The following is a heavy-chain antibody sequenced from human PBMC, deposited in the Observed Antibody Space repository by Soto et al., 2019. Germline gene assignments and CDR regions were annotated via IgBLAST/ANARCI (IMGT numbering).Heavy chain of an antibody. Sequence: PGGSLRLSCAASGFPFSSYAMHWVRQAPGKGLEWVAVISYDGSNKYYADSVKGRFTISRDKSKNTLYLQMNSLRAEDTAVYYCARDRSSGAAATLEYFQHWGQGTLVTVSS. V-gene: IGHV3-30-3*01. CDR3: ARDRSSGAAATLEYFQH. D-gene: IGHD6-6*01. CDR2: ISYDGSNK. J-gene: IGHJ1*01. CDR1: GFPFSSYA.